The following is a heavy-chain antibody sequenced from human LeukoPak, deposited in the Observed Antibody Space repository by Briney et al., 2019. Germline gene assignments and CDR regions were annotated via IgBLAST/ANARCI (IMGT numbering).Heavy chain of an antibody. D-gene: IGHD3-10*01. J-gene: IGHJ3*02. CDR3: AREPEPAITMVRGEVFGI. Sequence: ASVRVSCKASGGTFSSYVISWVRQAPGQGLEWMGGIIPGFGTANYAQKFQGTVTINADVSATTVYMVLNSLRSEDTAVYYCAREPEPAITMVRGEVFGIWGQGTMVIVSS. CDR2: IIPGFGTA. V-gene: IGHV1-69*01. CDR1: GGTFSSYV.